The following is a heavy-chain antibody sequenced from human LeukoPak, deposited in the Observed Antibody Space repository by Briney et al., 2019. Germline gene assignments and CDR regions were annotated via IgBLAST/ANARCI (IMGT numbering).Heavy chain of an antibody. CDR1: GFTFRDYT. CDR2: IKSKTDGGTI. Sequence: GGSLRLSCAASGFTFRDYTINWVRQAPGKGLEWVGRIKSKTDGGTIDYAAPVKGRFTISRDDSKKTLYLQMNSLKTEDTAVYYCTTDSSRMGVTGLDYWGQGTLVTVSS. D-gene: IGHD1-26*01. J-gene: IGHJ4*02. V-gene: IGHV3-15*07. CDR3: TTDSSRMGVTGLDY.